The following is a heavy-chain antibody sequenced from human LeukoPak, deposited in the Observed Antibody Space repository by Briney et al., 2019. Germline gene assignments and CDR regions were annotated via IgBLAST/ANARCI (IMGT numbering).Heavy chain of an antibody. J-gene: IGHJ6*02. CDR1: GYSFTTYW. CDR3: ARQMTTVTYYGMDV. Sequence: GESLKISCKGSGYSFTTYWISWVRQMPGKGLEWIGRIDTSDSYTNYSPSFQGHVTISADKSISTAYLQWNSLKASDTAMYYCARQMTTVTYYGMDVWGQGTTVTVSS. CDR2: IDTSDSYT. D-gene: IGHD4-17*01. V-gene: IGHV5-10-1*01.